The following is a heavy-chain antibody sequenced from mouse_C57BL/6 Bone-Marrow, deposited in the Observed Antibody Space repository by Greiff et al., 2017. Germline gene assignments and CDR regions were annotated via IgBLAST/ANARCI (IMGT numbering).Heavy chain of an antibody. Sequence: EVKLMESGGGLVQPGGSLKLSCAASGFTFSDYYMYWVRQTPEKRLEWVAYISNGGGSTYYPDTVKGRFTIPRDNAKNTLYLQMSRLKSEDTAMYYCARLLSDYWGQGTTLTVSS. J-gene: IGHJ2*01. CDR2: ISNGGGST. V-gene: IGHV5-12*01. CDR1: GFTFSDYY. CDR3: ARLLSDY.